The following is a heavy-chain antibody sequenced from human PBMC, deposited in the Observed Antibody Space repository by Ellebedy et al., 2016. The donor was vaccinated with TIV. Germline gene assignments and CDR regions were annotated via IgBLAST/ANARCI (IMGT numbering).Heavy chain of an antibody. CDR2: IIPIFGTA. V-gene: IGHV1-69*13. Sequence: ASVKVSCKASGGTFSSYAISWVRQAPGQGLEWMGGIIPIFGTANYAQKFQGRVTITADESTSTAYMELSSLRSEDTAVYYCARGGSGSQGYYYGMDVWGQGTTVTVSS. CDR1: GGTFSSYA. CDR3: ARGGSGSQGYYYGMDV. D-gene: IGHD1-26*01. J-gene: IGHJ6*02.